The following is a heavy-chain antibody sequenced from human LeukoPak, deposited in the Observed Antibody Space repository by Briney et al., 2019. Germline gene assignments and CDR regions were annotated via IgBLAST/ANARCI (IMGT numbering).Heavy chain of an antibody. Sequence: ASVPVSYMASRYTFTDYYMQWVRQAPGQRREWIGWINPNSGGTNYAQKFQGRVTMTRDTSISTAYMELSRLRSDDTAVYYCARDKEQQLYNWFDPWGQGTLVTVSS. CDR3: ARDKEQQLYNWFDP. V-gene: IGHV1-2*02. D-gene: IGHD6-13*01. J-gene: IGHJ5*02. CDR1: RYTFTDYY. CDR2: INPNSGGT.